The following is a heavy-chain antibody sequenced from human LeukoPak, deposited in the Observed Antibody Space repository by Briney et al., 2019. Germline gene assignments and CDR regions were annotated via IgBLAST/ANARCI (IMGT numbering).Heavy chain of an antibody. D-gene: IGHD2-21*01. V-gene: IGHV4-34*01. J-gene: IGHJ6*02. CDR3: ARVAVGDNYYYGMNV. CDR1: GGSFSGYY. CDR2: INHSGST. Sequence: SETLSLTCAVYGGSFSGYYWSWIRQPPGKGLEWIGEINHSGSTNYNPSLKSRVTISVDTSKNQFSLKLSSVTAADTAVYYCARVAVGDNYYYGMNVWGQGTTVTVSS.